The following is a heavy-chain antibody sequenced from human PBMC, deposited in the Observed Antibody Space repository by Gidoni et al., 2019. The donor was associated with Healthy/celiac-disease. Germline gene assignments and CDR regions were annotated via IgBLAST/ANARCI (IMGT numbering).Heavy chain of an antibody. CDR1: GGSISSSNW. Sequence: QVQLQESGPGLVKPSGTLSLTCAVSGGSISSSNWWSWVRQPPGKGLEWMWEIYHSGSTNYNPSLKGQVTISVDKSKNQFSLKLSSVTAADTAVDYCARIVGPAASHFDYWGQGTLVTVSS. J-gene: IGHJ4*02. CDR3: ARIVGPAASHFDY. D-gene: IGHD2-2*01. CDR2: IYHSGST. V-gene: IGHV4-4*02.